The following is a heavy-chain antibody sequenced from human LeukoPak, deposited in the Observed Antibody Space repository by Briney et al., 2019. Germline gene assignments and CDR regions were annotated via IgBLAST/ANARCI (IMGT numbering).Heavy chain of an antibody. CDR1: GFTFSSYG. D-gene: IGHD6-19*01. CDR2: IRYDGSNK. J-gene: IGHJ3*02. Sequence: GGSLRLSCAASGFTFSSYGMHWVRQAPGKGLEWVAFIRYDGSNKYYADSVKGRFTISRDNSKNTLYLQMNSLRAEDTAVYYCARERQWLTHAFDIWGQGTMVTVSS. CDR3: ARERQWLTHAFDI. V-gene: IGHV3-30*02.